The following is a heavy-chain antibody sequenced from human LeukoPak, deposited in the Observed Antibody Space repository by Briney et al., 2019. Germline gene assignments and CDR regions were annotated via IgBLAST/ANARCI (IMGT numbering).Heavy chain of an antibody. CDR1: GYTFTGYY. V-gene: IGHV1-2*02. Sequence: ASVKVSCKASGYTFTGYYMHWVRQAPGQGLEWMGWINPNSGGTTYAQKFQGRVTMTRDTSISTAYMELSRLRSDDTAVYYCARSYYDSSGYYPGDYWGQGTLVTVSS. CDR2: INPNSGGT. CDR3: ARSYYDSSGYYPGDY. J-gene: IGHJ4*02. D-gene: IGHD3-22*01.